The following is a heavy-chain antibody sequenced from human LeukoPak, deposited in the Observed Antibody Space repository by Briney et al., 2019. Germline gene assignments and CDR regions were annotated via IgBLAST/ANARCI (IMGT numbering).Heavy chain of an antibody. D-gene: IGHD3-10*01. CDR1: GFTFSSYG. J-gene: IGHJ4*02. CDR2: ISYDGSNK. CDR3: ASGGFGDLMDY. Sequence: GGSLRLSCAASGFTFSSYGMHWVRQAPGKGLEWVAVISYDGSNKYYADSVKGRFTISRDNSKNTLYLQMNSLRAEDTAVYYCASGGFGDLMDYWGQGTLVTVSS. V-gene: IGHV3-30*03.